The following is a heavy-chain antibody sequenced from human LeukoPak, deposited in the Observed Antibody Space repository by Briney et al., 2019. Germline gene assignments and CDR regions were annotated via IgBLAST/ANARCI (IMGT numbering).Heavy chain of an antibody. CDR2: IDWNGGSK. Sequence: PGGSLSLSCSASGFTFDDYAMSWVRQAPRKGLEWVSGIDWNGGSKGYADSVKGRFTISRDNAKNSLYLQMNSLRAEDTALYYCARDRYSSSAGVFDYWGQGTLVTVSS. J-gene: IGHJ4*02. V-gene: IGHV3-20*04. D-gene: IGHD6-6*01. CDR1: GFTFDDYA. CDR3: ARDRYSSSAGVFDY.